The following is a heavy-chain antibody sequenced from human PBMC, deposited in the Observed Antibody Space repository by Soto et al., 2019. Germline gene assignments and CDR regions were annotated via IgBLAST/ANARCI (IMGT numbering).Heavy chain of an antibody. CDR1: GYTFTSYA. V-gene: IGHV1-3*01. Sequence: ASVKVSCKASGYTFTSYAMHWVRQAPGQRLEWMGWINAGNGNTKYSQKFQGRVTITRDTSASTAYMELNSLRAEDTAVYYCARDWGGPTRTTTVAPDYWGQGILVTVSS. CDR3: ARDWGGPTRTTTVAPDY. CDR2: INAGNGNT. J-gene: IGHJ4*02. D-gene: IGHD3-10*01.